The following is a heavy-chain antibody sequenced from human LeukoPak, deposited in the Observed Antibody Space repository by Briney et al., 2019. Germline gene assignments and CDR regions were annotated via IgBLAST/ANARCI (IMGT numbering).Heavy chain of an antibody. CDR2: ISSSGGDT. CDR3: ARGRSGGYTGDAFDI. D-gene: IGHD3-22*01. CDR1: GFIFSDYY. Sequence: GGSLRLSCVTSGFIFSDYYMSWIRQAPGKGLEWLSYISSSGGDTYIADSVRGRFTFSRDNAKNSLYLQVNSLRVEDTAVYFCARGRSGGYTGDAFDIWGQGTGVTVSS. J-gene: IGHJ3*02. V-gene: IGHV3-11*01.